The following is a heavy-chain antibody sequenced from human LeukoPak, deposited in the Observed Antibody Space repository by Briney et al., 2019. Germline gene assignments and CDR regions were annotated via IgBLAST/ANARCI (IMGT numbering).Heavy chain of an antibody. CDR1: GGSFSGYY. CDR3: ARGPVTITYCTNGVCYGFDP. CDR2: INHSGST. J-gene: IGHJ5*02. D-gene: IGHD2-8*01. V-gene: IGHV4-34*01. Sequence: TSETLSLTCAVYGGSFSGYYWSWVRQPPGKGLEWIGEINHSGSTNYNPSLKSRVTISVDTSKNQFSLKLSSVTAADTAVYYCARGPVTITYCTNGVCYGFDPWGQGTLVTVSS.